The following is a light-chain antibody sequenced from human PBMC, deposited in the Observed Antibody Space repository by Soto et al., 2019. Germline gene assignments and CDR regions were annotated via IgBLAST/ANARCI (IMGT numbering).Light chain of an antibody. Sequence: EIVMTQSPATLSVSPGERATLSCRASQSVSSNLAWYQQKPGQAPRLLIYDASNRATGVPARFSGSGSGTDFTLTINSLEPEDFAVYCCQQRSSWPNFGQGTLLEI. CDR3: QQRSSWPN. V-gene: IGKV3-11*01. J-gene: IGKJ5*01. CDR2: DAS. CDR1: QSVSSN.